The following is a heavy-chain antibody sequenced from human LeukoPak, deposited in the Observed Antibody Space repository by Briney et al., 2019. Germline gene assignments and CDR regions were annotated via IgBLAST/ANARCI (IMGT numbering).Heavy chain of an antibody. V-gene: IGHV4-34*01. CDR3: ARVTLYGATRFDP. Sequence: PSETLSLTCAVYGGSFSGYYWSWIRQPPGKGLEWIGEINHSGSTNYNPSLKSRVTISVDTSKNQFSLKLSSVTAADTAVYYCARVTLYGATRFDPWGQGTLVTVSS. J-gene: IGHJ5*02. CDR1: GGSFSGYY. D-gene: IGHD4-17*01. CDR2: INHSGST.